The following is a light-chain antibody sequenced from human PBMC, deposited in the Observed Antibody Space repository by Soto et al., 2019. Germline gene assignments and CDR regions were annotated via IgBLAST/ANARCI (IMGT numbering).Light chain of an antibody. CDR1: QSVSNN. Sequence: EIVMTQSPATLSVSPGERATLSCRASQSVSNNLACYQQKPGQAPRLLIYDASTTATGIPARFSGSGSGTEFTLTISSLQSADFAIYYCQQYNNWPPITFGQGTRLEI. CDR3: QQYNNWPPIT. J-gene: IGKJ5*01. CDR2: DAS. V-gene: IGKV3-15*01.